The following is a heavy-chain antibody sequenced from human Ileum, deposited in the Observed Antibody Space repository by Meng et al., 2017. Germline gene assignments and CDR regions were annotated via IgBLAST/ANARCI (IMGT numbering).Heavy chain of an antibody. J-gene: IGHJ5*02. CDR2: MNHSGST. Sequence: QGEVPPWGAGLLVPSETLALTCGGYGGSLSGYYCSRIRQPLGKGLAWIGEMNHSGSTNYNPSLKSRVTISVDTSKNQCSLKLSSVTAAETAVYDCARGGRWFDPWGQGTLVTVSS. CDR3: ARGGRWFDP. V-gene: IGHV4-34*01. CDR1: GGSLSGYY.